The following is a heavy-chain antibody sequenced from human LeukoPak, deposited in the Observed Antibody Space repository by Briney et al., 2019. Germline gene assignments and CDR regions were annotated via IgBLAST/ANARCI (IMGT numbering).Heavy chain of an antibody. D-gene: IGHD6-13*01. J-gene: IGHJ4*02. CDR1: IPFYCFW. CDR2: KRQDGDTK. V-gene: IGHV3-7*03. Sequence: GSPRPFLASPWIPFYCFWIAWGRQAPGEGVGGGANKRQDGDTKYYVDSVKGRFTISRDNAMNSLYLQMNSLRAEDTAIYYCARSLPYGTTWYGRSDFWGQGTLVTVSS. CDR3: ARSLPYGTTWYGRSDF.